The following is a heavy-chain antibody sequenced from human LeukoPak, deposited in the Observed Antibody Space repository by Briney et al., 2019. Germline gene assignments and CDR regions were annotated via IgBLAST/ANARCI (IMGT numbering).Heavy chain of an antibody. CDR1: GITLSNYG. V-gene: IGHV3-23*01. CDR2: ISDSGGRT. J-gene: IGHJ4*02. D-gene: IGHD3-22*01. Sequence: GGSLRLSCAVSGITLSNYGMSWVRQAPGKGLEWVAGISDSGGRTNYADSVKGRFTISRDNPKNTLFLQMNSLRAEDTAVYFCAKRGVVIRVILVGFHKEAYYFDSWGQGALVTLSS. CDR3: AKRGVVIRVILVGFHKEAYYFDS.